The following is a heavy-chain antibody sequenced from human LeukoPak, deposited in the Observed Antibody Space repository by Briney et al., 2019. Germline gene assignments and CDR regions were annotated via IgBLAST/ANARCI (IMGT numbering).Heavy chain of an antibody. V-gene: IGHV1-46*01. J-gene: IGHJ1*01. D-gene: IGHD3-9*01. CDR1: GYTFTSYY. Sequence: ASVKVSCKASGYTFTSYYMHWVRQAPGQGHEWMGIINPSGGSTSYAQKFQGRVTMTRDTSTSTVYMELSSLRSEDTAVYYCAEGDFDWLFHPSNWGQGTLVTVSS. CDR3: AEGDFDWLFHPSN. CDR2: INPSGGST.